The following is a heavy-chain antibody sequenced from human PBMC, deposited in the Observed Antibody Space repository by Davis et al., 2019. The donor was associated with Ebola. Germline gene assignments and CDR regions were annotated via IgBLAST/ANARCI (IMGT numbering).Heavy chain of an antibody. CDR3: AAGVAVAGIARYYYYYMDV. CDR1: GFTFDDYG. V-gene: IGHV3-20*04. Sequence: GESLKISCAASGFTFDDYGMSWVRQAPGKGLEWVSGINWNGGSTGYADSVKGRFTISRDNAKNSLYLQMNSLRAEDTALYYCAAGVAVAGIARYYYYYMDVWGKGTTVTVSS. D-gene: IGHD6-19*01. J-gene: IGHJ6*03. CDR2: INWNGGST.